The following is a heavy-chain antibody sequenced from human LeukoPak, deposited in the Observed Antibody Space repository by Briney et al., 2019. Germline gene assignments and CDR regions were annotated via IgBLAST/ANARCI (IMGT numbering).Heavy chain of an antibody. V-gene: IGHV1-24*01. Sequence: GASVKVSCKVSGYTLTELSMHWVRQAPGKGLEWMGGFDPEDGETIYAQKFQGRVTMTEDTSTDTAYMELSSLRSEDTAVYYCAKDLLTYYYGSGSKLYDAFDIWGQGTMVTVSS. J-gene: IGHJ3*02. CDR2: FDPEDGET. D-gene: IGHD3-10*01. CDR1: GYTLTELS. CDR3: AKDLLTYYYGSGSKLYDAFDI.